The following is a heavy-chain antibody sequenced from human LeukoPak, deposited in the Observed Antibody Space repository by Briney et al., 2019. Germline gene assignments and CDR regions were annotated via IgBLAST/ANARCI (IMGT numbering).Heavy chain of an antibody. J-gene: IGHJ3*02. V-gene: IGHV4-4*07. CDR2: IYTSGST. Sequence: SETLSLTCTVSGGSISSYYWGWIRQPAGKGLEWIGRIYTSGSTNYNPSLKSRVTMSVDTSKNQFSLKLSSVTAADTAVYYCARDPRDYYDSSGRLGGGAFDIWGQGTMVTVSS. D-gene: IGHD3-22*01. CDR1: GGSISSYY. CDR3: ARDPRDYYDSSGRLGGGAFDI.